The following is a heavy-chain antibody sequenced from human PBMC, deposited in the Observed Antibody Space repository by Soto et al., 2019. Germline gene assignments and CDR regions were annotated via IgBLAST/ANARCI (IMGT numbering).Heavy chain of an antibody. CDR3: ARPGVATMGTYYYYDTDV. V-gene: IGHV5-10-1*01. CDR1: GYSFTSYW. D-gene: IGHD5-12*01. J-gene: IGHJ6*01. CDR2: IDPSDSYT. Sequence: PGESLKISCKGSGYSFTSYWISWVRQMPGKGLEWIGRIDPSDSYTNYIPSFQGHVTISANKSISTDYLEWSSLTASETETYYCARPGVATMGTYYYYDTDVWGQETMVTASS.